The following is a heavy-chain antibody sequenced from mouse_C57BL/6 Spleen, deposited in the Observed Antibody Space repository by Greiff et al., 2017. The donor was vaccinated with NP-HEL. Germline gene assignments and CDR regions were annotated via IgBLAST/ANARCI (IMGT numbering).Heavy chain of an antibody. Sequence: VQLQQPGAELVKPGASVKLSCKASGYTFTSYWMHWVKQRPGQGLEWIGMIHPNSGSTNYNEKFKSKATLSVDKSYSTAYMQLSSLTSEDSAVYYCAPLYDGYSAWFAYWGQGTLVTVSA. V-gene: IGHV1-64*01. CDR1: GYTFTSYW. J-gene: IGHJ3*01. D-gene: IGHD2-3*01. CDR2: IHPNSGST. CDR3: APLYDGYSAWFAY.